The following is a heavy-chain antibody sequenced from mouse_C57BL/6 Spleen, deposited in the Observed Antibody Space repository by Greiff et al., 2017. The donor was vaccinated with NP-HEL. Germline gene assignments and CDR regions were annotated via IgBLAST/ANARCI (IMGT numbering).Heavy chain of an antibody. J-gene: IGHJ2*01. Sequence: VQLQQSGPELVKPGASVKISCKASGYTFTDYYMNWVKQSHGKSLEWIGDINPNNGGTSYNQKFKGKATLTVDKSSSTAYMELRSLTSEDSAVYYCARGYYGYYFDYWGQGTTLTVSS. V-gene: IGHV1-26*01. CDR1: GYTFTDYY. CDR2: INPNNGGT. CDR3: ARGYYGYYFDY. D-gene: IGHD1-2*01.